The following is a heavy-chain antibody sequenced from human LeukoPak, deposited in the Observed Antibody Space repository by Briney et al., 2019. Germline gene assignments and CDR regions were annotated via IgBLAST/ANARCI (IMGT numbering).Heavy chain of an antibody. CDR3: ASSYYYDSSGYSLGY. Sequence: SGGSLRLSCAASGFTFSSYWMSWVRQAPGKGPEWVANIKQDGSEKYYVDSVKGRFTISRDNAKNSLYLQMNSLRAEDTAVYYCASSYYYDSSGYSLGYWGQGTLVTVSS. CDR1: GFTFSSYW. V-gene: IGHV3-7*01. J-gene: IGHJ4*02. D-gene: IGHD3-22*01. CDR2: IKQDGSEK.